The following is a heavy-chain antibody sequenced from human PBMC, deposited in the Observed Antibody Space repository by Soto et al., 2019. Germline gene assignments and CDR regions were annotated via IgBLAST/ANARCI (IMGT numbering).Heavy chain of an antibody. CDR2: IYYSGST. CDR1: GGSVSSGSYY. J-gene: IGHJ4*02. CDR3: AGGGGSIAVAGLIDY. D-gene: IGHD6-19*01. Sequence: QVQLQESGPGLVKPSETLSLTCTVSGGSVSSGSYYWSWIRQPPGKGLEWIGYIYYSGSTNYNPSLKSRVTLSVDTSRGPCSLKLSSVTAGDTGVYYCAGGGGSIAVAGLIDYWGQGTLVTVSS. V-gene: IGHV4-61*01.